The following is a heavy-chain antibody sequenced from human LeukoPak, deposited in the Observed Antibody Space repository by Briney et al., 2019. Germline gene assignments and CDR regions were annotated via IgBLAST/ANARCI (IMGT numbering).Heavy chain of an antibody. V-gene: IGHV4-30-2*01. CDR1: GGSLSSGGYC. CDR3: ARLEGAIAAAWTGWFDP. CDR2: IYHSGST. J-gene: IGHJ5*02. D-gene: IGHD6-13*01. Sequence: SETLSLTCAVSGGSLSSGGYCWSWIRQPPGKGLEWIGYIYHSGSTYYNPSLKSRVTISVDRSKIQFSLKLSSVAAADTAVYYCARLEGAIAAAWTGWFDPWGQGTLVTVSS.